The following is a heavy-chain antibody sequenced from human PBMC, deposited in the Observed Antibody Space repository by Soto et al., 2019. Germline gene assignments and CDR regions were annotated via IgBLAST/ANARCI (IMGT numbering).Heavy chain of an antibody. CDR2: LSGYSGNS. CDR1: GYTFNTYG. J-gene: IGHJ5*02. D-gene: IGHD6-6*01. V-gene: IGHV1-18*04. Sequence: APVRVSCKTSGYTFNTYGSSWVRQAPGQGLEWMGWLSGYSGNSDYSQKFQGRVTMTRDTSTRIAYVELRGLTSDDTAVYYCAMDPGSSSSTIWFDTWGQGTLVTVSS. CDR3: AMDPGSSSSTIWFDT.